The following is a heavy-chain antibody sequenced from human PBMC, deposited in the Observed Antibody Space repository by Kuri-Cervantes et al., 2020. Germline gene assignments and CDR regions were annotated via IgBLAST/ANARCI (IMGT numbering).Heavy chain of an antibody. CDR2: IYYSGRT. Sequence: SETLSLTCTVSGDSVSSYYWSWIRQPPGKGLEWIGYIYYSGRTYYSPSLKSRVTISVDTSKNQFSLKLSSVTAADTAVYYCARGRIAAAGTRWFDPWGQGTLVTVSS. J-gene: IGHJ5*02. D-gene: IGHD6-13*01. V-gene: IGHV4-59*02. CDR1: GDSVSSYY. CDR3: ARGRIAAAGTRWFDP.